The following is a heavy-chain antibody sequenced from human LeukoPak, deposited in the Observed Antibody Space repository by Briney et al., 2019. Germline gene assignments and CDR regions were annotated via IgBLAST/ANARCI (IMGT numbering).Heavy chain of an antibody. V-gene: IGHV3-30*04. CDR1: GFTFSSYA. CDR3: ARVWFGAPYYYYGMDV. CDR2: ISYDGSNK. D-gene: IGHD3-10*01. J-gene: IGHJ6*02. Sequence: RPGRSLRLSCAASGFTFSSYAMHWVRQAPGKGLEWVAVISYDGSNKYYADSAKGRFTISRDNSKNTLYLQMNSLRAEDTAVYYCARVWFGAPYYYYGMDVWGQGTTVTVSS.